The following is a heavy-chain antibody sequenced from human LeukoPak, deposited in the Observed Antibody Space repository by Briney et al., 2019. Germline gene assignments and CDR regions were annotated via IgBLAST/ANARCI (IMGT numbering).Heavy chain of an antibody. CDR3: AEDRPGYCSSTSCYRYFDY. CDR1: GFTLSSYG. D-gene: IGHD2-2*01. J-gene: IGHJ4*02. V-gene: IGHV3-30*02. Sequence: GGSLRLSCASSGFTLSSYGMHWVRQAPGKGLEWVAFIRYDGSNKYYADSVKGRFTISRDNSKNTLYLQMNSLRAEDTAVYYCAEDRPGYCSSTSCYRYFDYWGQGTLVTVSS. CDR2: IRYDGSNK.